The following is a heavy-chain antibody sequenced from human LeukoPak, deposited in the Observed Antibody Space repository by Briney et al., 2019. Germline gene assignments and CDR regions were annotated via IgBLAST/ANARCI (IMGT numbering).Heavy chain of an antibody. Sequence: ASVKVSCKASGYTFTSYYMHWVRQAPGQGLEWMGIINPSGGSTSYAQKFQGRVTMTRDTSTSTVYMELSSLRSEDTAVYYCASANYDYVWGSYRLDYWGQRTLVTVSS. V-gene: IGHV1-46*01. CDR2: INPSGGST. J-gene: IGHJ4*02. CDR1: GYTFTSYY. D-gene: IGHD3-16*02. CDR3: ASANYDYVWGSYRLDY.